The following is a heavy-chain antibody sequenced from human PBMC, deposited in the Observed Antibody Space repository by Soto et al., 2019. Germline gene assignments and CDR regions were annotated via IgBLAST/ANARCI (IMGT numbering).Heavy chain of an antibody. D-gene: IGHD2-15*01. CDR1: GYTFTSYY. CDR2: INPSGGST. Sequence: ASVKVSCKASGYTFTSYYMHWVRQAPGQGLEWMGIINPSGGSTSYAQKFQGRVTMTRDTSTSTVYMELSSLRSEDTAVYYCARSRYCSGGSCYTGYYYYYGMDVWGQGTTVTVSS. CDR3: ARSRYCSGGSCYTGYYYYYGMDV. J-gene: IGHJ6*02. V-gene: IGHV1-46*01.